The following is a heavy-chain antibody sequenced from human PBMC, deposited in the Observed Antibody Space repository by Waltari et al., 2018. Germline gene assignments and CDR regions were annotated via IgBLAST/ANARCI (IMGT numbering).Heavy chain of an antibody. CDR2: ISGSGGRT. CDR3: AKVPDIAAVAPYFDY. J-gene: IGHJ4*02. D-gene: IGHD6-13*01. Sequence: EVQLLESGRGLVQPGGSLRLSCAASGFPFSSFAMSWVRQAPGKGLEWVSCISGSGGRTYYADSVKGRFTISRDNSKNTLYLRMNSLRAEDTAIYYCAKVPDIAAVAPYFDYWGQGILVTVSS. CDR1: GFPFSSFA. V-gene: IGHV3-23*01.